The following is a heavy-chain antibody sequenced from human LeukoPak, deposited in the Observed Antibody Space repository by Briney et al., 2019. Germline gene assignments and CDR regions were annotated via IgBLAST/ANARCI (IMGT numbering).Heavy chain of an antibody. D-gene: IGHD3-3*01. CDR2: ISSSSSYI. V-gene: IGHV3-21*01. CDR1: GFTFSSYS. CDR3: ASAYPYYDFWSGYDAPPFDY. J-gene: IGHJ4*02. Sequence: GGSLRLSCAASGFTFSSYSMNWVRQAPGKGLEWVSSISSSSSYIYYADSVKGRFTISRDNAKNSLYLQMNSLRAEDTAVYYCASAYPYYDFWSGYDAPPFDYWGQGTLVTVSS.